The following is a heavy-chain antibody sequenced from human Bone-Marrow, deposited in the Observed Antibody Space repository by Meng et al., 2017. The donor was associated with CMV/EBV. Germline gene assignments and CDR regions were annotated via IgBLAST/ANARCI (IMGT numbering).Heavy chain of an antibody. J-gene: IGHJ4*02. CDR3: AREIVRRFPTIFGVVHEYFDY. CDR2: INPSGGST. V-gene: IGHV1-46*01. Sequence: ASVKVSCKASGYTFTSYYMHWVRQAPGQGLEWMGIINPSGGSTSYAQKFQGRVTMTRDTSTSTVYMELSSLRSEDTAVYYCAREIVRRFPTIFGVVHEYFDYWGQGTLVTVSS. CDR1: GYTFTSYY. D-gene: IGHD3-3*01.